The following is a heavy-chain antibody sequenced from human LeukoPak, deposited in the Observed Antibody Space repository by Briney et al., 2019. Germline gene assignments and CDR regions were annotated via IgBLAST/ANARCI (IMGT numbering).Heavy chain of an antibody. CDR2: IIPILGIA. D-gene: IGHD6-6*01. V-gene: IGHV1-69*04. CDR1: GGTFSSYA. CDR3: ARDAQGIEARPNWFVP. Sequence: GASVKVSCKASGGTFSSYAISWVRQAPGQGLEWMGRIIPILGIANYAQKFQGRVTITADKSTSTAYMELSSLRSEDTAVYYCARDAQGIEARPNWFVPWGQGTLVTVSS. J-gene: IGHJ5*02.